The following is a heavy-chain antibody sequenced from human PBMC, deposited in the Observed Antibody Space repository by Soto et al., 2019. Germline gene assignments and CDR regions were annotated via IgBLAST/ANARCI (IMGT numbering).Heavy chain of an antibody. D-gene: IGHD5-18*01. CDR3: ARSRDTAMGTFDY. CDR1: GGTFSSYA. CDR2: IIPIFGTA. Sequence: SVKVSCKASGGTFSSYAISWVRQAPGQGLEWMGGIIPIFGTANYAQKFQGRVTITADESTSTAYMELSSLRSEDTAVYYCARSRDTAMGTFDYWGQGTLVTVSS. J-gene: IGHJ4*02. V-gene: IGHV1-69*13.